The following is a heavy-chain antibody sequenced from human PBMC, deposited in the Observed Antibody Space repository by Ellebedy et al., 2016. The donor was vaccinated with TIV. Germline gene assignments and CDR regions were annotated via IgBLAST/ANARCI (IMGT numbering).Heavy chain of an antibody. CDR2: INAGNGNT. Sequence: ASVKVSCXASGYTFTSYAMHWVRQAPGQRLEWMGWINAGNGNTKYSQKFQGRVTITADESTSTAYMELSSLRSEDTAVYYCARGGMGNRNYYYYGMDVWGQGTTVTVSS. J-gene: IGHJ6*02. D-gene: IGHD1-14*01. CDR3: ARGGMGNRNYYYYGMDV. CDR1: GYTFTSYA. V-gene: IGHV1-3*01.